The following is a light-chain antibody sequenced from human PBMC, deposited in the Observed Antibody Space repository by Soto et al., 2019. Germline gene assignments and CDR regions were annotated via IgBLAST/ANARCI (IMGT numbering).Light chain of an antibody. Sequence: EIVLTQSPGTLSLSPGERATLSCRASQSVSSSYLVWYQQKPGQPPRLLIYGASTRATGIPDRFSGSGPGTDFTLTISRLEPEDFAVYYCQQYGSSPRTFGQRT. J-gene: IGKJ1*01. CDR1: QSVSSSY. CDR3: QQYGSSPRT. CDR2: GAS. V-gene: IGKV3-20*01.